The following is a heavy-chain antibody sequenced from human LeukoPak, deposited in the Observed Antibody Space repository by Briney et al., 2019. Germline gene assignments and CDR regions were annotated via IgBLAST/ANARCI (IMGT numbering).Heavy chain of an antibody. CDR1: GGSISSGSYY. Sequence: PSETLSLTCTVSGGSISSGSYYWSWIRQPAGKGLEWIGRIYTSGSTNYNPSLKSRVTISVDTSKNQFSLKPSSVTAADTAVYYCARAGYSSGRGPFQHWGQGTLVTVSS. CDR2: IYTSGST. J-gene: IGHJ1*01. V-gene: IGHV4-61*02. D-gene: IGHD6-19*01. CDR3: ARAGYSSGRGPFQH.